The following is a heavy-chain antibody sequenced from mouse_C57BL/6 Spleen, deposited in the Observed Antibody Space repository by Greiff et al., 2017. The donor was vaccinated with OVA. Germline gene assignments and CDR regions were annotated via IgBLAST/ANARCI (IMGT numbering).Heavy chain of an antibody. CDR3: ARSVDSSGYLAY. V-gene: IGHV1-42*01. Sequence: VQLQQSGPELVKPGASVKISCKASGYSFTGYYMNWVKQSPEKSLEWIGEINPSNGGTTYNQKFKAKATLTVDQSSSTAYMQLKSLTSEDSAVYVCARSVDSSGYLAYWGQGTLVTVSA. CDR2: INPSNGGT. CDR1: GYSFTGYY. J-gene: IGHJ3*01. D-gene: IGHD3-2*02.